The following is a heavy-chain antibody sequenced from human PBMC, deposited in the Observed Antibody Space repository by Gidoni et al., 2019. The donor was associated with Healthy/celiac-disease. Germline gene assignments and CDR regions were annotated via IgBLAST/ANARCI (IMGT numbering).Heavy chain of an antibody. J-gene: IGHJ4*02. CDR3: ARDLKNNFDY. V-gene: IGHV1-69*04. Sequence: QVQLVQSGAEVKKPGSSVQVSCKASGGTFSSYAISWVRQAPGQGLEWMGRIIPILGIANYAQKCQGRVTITADKSTSTAYMELSSLRSEDTAVYYCARDLKNNFDYWGQGTLVTVSS. CDR1: GGTFSSYA. CDR2: IIPILGIA.